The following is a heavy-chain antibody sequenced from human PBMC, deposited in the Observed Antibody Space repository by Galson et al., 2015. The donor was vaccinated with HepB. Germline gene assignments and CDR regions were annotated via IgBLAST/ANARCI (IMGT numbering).Heavy chain of an antibody. Sequence: SLRLSCAASGFTFSTYPMLWVRQSPDKGLEWVAMISSGGYNEYYADSVKGRFTISRDNSKNTLYLQMNSLRPEDTAVYYCARENRSTGTDTWGQGTLVTVSS. CDR2: ISSGGYNE. CDR3: ARENRSTGTDT. J-gene: IGHJ5*02. CDR1: GFTFSTYP. D-gene: IGHD3-16*02. V-gene: IGHV3-30-3*01.